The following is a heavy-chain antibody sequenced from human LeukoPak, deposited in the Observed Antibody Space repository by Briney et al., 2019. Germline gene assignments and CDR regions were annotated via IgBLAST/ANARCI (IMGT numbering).Heavy chain of an antibody. CDR3: AKDHLPGIVVADRDY. V-gene: IGHV3-23*01. CDR1: GFTFGIYA. Sequence: GSLRLSCAASGFTFGIYAMSWVRQAPGKGLEWVSAITNNGATSYYADSLQGRFTISRDNVNNMLFLQMNSLRAEDTAVYYCAKDHLPGIVVADRDYWGQGTLVTVSS. J-gene: IGHJ4*02. D-gene: IGHD6-19*01. CDR2: ITNNGATS.